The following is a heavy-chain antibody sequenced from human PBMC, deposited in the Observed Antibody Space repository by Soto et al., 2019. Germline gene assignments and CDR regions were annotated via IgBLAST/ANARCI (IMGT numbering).Heavy chain of an antibody. CDR3: ARDSCSGGSCYWTFDY. J-gene: IGHJ4*02. D-gene: IGHD2-15*01. CDR1: GSTFSSYA. V-gene: IGHV3-23*01. Sequence: PGGSLRLSCAASGSTFSSYAMSWVRQAPGKGLEWVSAISGSGGSTYYADSVKGRFTISRDNSKNTLYLQMNSLRAEDTAVYYCARDSCSGGSCYWTFDYWGQGTLVTVSS. CDR2: ISGSGGST.